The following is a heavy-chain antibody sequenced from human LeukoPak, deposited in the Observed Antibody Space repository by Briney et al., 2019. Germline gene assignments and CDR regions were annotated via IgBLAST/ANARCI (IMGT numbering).Heavy chain of an antibody. D-gene: IGHD2-2*01. CDR2: IYHSGSA. CDR3: ARDPRWLTPDCTSTSCYENYFDP. CDR1: GYSISSGYQ. Sequence: SETLSLTCGVSGYSISSGYQWVWIRQSPGKGLEWIGSIYHSGSAHYNPSLKSRVTISVETSKNQFSLNMYSVTAADTAVYYCARDPRWLTPDCTSTSCYENYFDPWGQGTLVTVSS. J-gene: IGHJ5*02. V-gene: IGHV4-38-2*02.